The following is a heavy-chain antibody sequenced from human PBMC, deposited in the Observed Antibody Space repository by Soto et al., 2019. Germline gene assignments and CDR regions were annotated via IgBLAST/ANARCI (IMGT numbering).Heavy chain of an antibody. CDR3: ARGSFTMVRGVTSFDY. V-gene: IGHV3-13*01. CDR1: GFTFSSYD. Sequence: EVQLVESGGGLVQPGGSLRLSCAASGFTFSSYDMHWVRQATGKGLEWVSAIGTAGDTYYPGSVKGRFTISRENAKNSLYLQMNSLRAGDTAVFYCARGSFTMVRGVTSFDYWGQGTLVTVSS. J-gene: IGHJ4*02. D-gene: IGHD3-10*01. CDR2: IGTAGDT.